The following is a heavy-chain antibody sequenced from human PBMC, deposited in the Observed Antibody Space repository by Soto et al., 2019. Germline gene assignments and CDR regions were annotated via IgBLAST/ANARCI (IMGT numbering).Heavy chain of an antibody. CDR3: ARHGGSGYLLAYYFDY. J-gene: IGHJ4*02. CDR2: IYYSGST. CDR1: GGSISSSSYY. V-gene: IGHV4-39*01. D-gene: IGHD3-3*01. Sequence: PSETLSLTCTVSGGSISSSSYYWGWIRQPPGKGLEWIGSIYYSGSTYYNPSLKSRVTISVDTSKNQFSLKLSSVTAADTAVYYCARHGGSGYLLAYYFDYWGQGTLVTVSS.